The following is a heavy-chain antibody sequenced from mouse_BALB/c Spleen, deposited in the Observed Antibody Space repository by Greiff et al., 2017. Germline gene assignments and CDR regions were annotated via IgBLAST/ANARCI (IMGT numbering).Heavy chain of an antibody. CDR3: ARYTTTHYYAMDY. Sequence: VQLQQPGAELVRPGASVKLSCKASGYSFTSYWMNWVKQRPGQGLEWIGMIDPSDSDTRLNQKFKDKATLTVDKSSSTAYMQPSSPTSKDSAVYNCARYTTTHYYAMDYWGQGTSVTVSS. D-gene: IGHD1-1*01. CDR2: IDPSDSDT. CDR1: GYSFTSYW. V-gene: IGHV1-69*02. J-gene: IGHJ4*01.